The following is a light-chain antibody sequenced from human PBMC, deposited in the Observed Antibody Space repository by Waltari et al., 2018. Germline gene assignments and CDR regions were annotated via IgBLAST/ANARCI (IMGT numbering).Light chain of an antibody. CDR2: YVS. Sequence: QSALTQPASVSGSPGQSINISCTGTSNDIGGYDHVPWYQQHPGKAPKPIIYYVSDRPSGVSNRFSGSRSANTASLAISGLLAEDEADYYCGSYTGSDAWVFGGGTKVTVL. CDR3: GSYTGSDAWV. J-gene: IGLJ3*02. CDR1: SNDIGGYDH. V-gene: IGLV2-14*03.